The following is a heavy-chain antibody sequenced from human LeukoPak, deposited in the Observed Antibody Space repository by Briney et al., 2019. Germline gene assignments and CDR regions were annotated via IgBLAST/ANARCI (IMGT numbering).Heavy chain of an antibody. V-gene: IGHV3-23*01. CDR1: GFIFNNYG. J-gene: IGHJ4*02. CDR2: ISNDGGGT. D-gene: IGHD3-22*01. CDR3: AKGSSGYFFDL. Sequence: GGSLRLSCAASGFIFNNYGLVWVRQAPGKGLEWVSAISNDGGGTTYADFVKGRFSVSRDNSRNTLFLQMNSLRAEDTALYYCAKGSSGYFFDLWGQGTLVTVSS.